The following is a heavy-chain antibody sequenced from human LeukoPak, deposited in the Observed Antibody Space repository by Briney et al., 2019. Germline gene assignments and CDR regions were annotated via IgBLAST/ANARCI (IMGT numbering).Heavy chain of an antibody. CDR1: GGSISSGGYY. V-gene: IGHV4-31*03. Sequence: SETLSLTCTVSGGSISSGGYYWSWIRQHPGKGLEWIGYIYYSGSTYYNPSLKSRVTISVDTSKNQFSLKLSSVTAADTAVYYCARGGAPIRFDPWGQGTLSPSPQ. D-gene: IGHD1-26*01. CDR2: IYYSGST. J-gene: IGHJ5*02. CDR3: ARGGAPIRFDP.